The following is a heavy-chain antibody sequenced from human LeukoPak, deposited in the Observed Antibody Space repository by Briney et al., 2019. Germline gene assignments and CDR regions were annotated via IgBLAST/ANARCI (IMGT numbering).Heavy chain of an antibody. Sequence: ASVKVSCKASGYSFIGYYMHWVRQAPGQGLEWMGWINPDSGGTNYAQKFQGRVTMTRDTSSSTAYMELNSLRSDDTAVYYCARELTGEYFDYAWQTYCYEGRFDNWGQGTLVTVSS. J-gene: IGHJ4*02. CDR1: GYSFIGYY. CDR2: INPDSGGT. V-gene: IGHV1-2*02. D-gene: IGHD3-16*02. CDR3: ARELTGEYFDYAWQTYCYEGRFDN.